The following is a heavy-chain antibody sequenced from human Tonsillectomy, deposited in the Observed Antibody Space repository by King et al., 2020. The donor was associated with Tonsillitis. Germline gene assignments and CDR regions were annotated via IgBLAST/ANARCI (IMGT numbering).Heavy chain of an antibody. D-gene: IGHD3-10*01. CDR2: VSGSGRAT. J-gene: IGHJ3*02. Sequence: VQLVESGGGLVQPGGSLRLSCVGSRFIFSSYAMSWVRQAPGKGLEWVSLVSGSGRATYYADSVKGRFTISRDNSRNTLYLQMNSLRAEDTAVYDCATYGSGTTQGSRCDAFDIWGQGTMVTVSS. CDR1: RFIFSSYA. CDR3: ATYGSGTTQGSRCDAFDI. V-gene: IGHV3-23*04.